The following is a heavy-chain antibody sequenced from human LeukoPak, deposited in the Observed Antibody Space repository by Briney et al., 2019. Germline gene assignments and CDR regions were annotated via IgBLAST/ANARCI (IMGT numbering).Heavy chain of an antibody. J-gene: IGHJ4*02. CDR2: IKRKSDGGTA. CDR1: GFTFGDAW. CDR3: TTNSWWSGDY. Sequence: GGSLRLSCAASGFTFGDAWMTWVRQAPGKGLEWVGRIKRKSDGGTADFAAPVKGRFTISRDDSKNTVFLQMNSLKIEDTAVYYCTTNSWWSGDYWGQGTLVTVSS. V-gene: IGHV3-15*01. D-gene: IGHD3-3*01.